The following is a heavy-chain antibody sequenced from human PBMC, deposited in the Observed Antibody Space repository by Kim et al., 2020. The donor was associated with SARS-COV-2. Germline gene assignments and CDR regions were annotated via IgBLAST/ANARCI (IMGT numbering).Heavy chain of an antibody. CDR2: SDGSNK. J-gene: IGHJ4*02. V-gene: IGHV3-33*06. Sequence: SDGSNKYYADSVMGRLTISRDNSKNTLFLQMNSLRAEDTAVYYCANFESWGQGTLVTVSS. CDR3: ANFES.